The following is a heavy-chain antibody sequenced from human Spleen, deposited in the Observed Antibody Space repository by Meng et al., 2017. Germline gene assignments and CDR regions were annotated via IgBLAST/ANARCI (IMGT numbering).Heavy chain of an antibody. CDR1: GGSFSDYY. CDR2: INHSGST. J-gene: IGHJ4*02. CDR3: ARGPTTMAHDFDY. D-gene: IGHD4-11*01. V-gene: IGHV4-34*01. Sequence: QVQLQHGGGGLFKPSETLSLTCVVSGGSFSDYYWSWIRQPPGKGLEWIGEINHSGSTNYNPSLESRATISVDTSQNNLSLKLSSVTAADSAVYYCARGPTTMAHDFDYWGQGTLVTVSS.